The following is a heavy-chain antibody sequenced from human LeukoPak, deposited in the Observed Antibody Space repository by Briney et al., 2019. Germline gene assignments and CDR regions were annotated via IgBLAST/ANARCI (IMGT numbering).Heavy chain of an antibody. D-gene: IGHD3-22*01. CDR1: GVTLSHDG. V-gene: IGHV3-23*01. J-gene: IGHJ4*02. CDR2: ISGSGGRP. Sequence: GGSLRLSCAVSGVTLSHDGMSWFRQAPGKGLEWFAGISGSGGRPYYADSVKGRFTLSRDNPKNILYLQMNSLRAEDTAVYFCAKRGVVIRVILVGFHKEAYYFDSWGQGALVTVSS. CDR3: AKRGVVIRVILVGFHKEAYYFDS.